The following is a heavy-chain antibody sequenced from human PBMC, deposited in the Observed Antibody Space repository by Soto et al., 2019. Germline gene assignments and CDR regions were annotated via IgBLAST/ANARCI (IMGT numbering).Heavy chain of an antibody. D-gene: IGHD6-19*01. V-gene: IGHV4-61*01. J-gene: IGHJ4*02. CDR3: IEGSDWSRAFDY. Sequence: PSETLSLTCTVPGGPLSSGSYYWSWIRQSPGQGLEWIGYIYYSGTTKYNPSLKSRFTMSVDTSKKRFSLKLTSVTASDTAIYYCIEGSDWSRAFDYWGQGALVTVSS. CDR2: IYYSGTT. CDR1: GGPLSSGSYY.